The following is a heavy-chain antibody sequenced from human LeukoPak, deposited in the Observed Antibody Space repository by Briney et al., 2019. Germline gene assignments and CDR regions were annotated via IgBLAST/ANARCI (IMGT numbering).Heavy chain of an antibody. CDR1: GFTFSEYY. CDR2: ISSSGSTI. V-gene: IGHV3-11*04. Sequence: PGGSLRLSCAASGFTFSEYYMSWIRQAPGKGLEWVSYISSSGSTIYYADSVKGRFTISRDNAKNSLYLQMNSLRAEYTAVYYCARWDHSYPFDYWGQGTLVTVSS. J-gene: IGHJ4*02. D-gene: IGHD4-11*01. CDR3: ARWDHSYPFDY.